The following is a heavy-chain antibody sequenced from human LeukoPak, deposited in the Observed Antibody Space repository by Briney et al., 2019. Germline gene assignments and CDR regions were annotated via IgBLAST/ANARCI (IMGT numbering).Heavy chain of an antibody. Sequence: GGSLRLSCAASGFTFSSYWMSWVRQAPGKGLEWVANIKQDGSEKYHVDSVKGRFTISRDNSKNTLYLQMNSLRAEDTAVYYCARDLLGYSYDAYYFDFWGQGTLVTVSS. J-gene: IGHJ4*02. CDR3: ARDLLGYSYDAYYFDF. CDR2: IKQDGSEK. V-gene: IGHV3-7*01. CDR1: GFTFSSYW. D-gene: IGHD5-18*01.